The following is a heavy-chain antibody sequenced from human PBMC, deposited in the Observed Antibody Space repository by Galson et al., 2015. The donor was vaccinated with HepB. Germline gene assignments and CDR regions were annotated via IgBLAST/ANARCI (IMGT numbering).Heavy chain of an antibody. Sequence: SVKVSCKASGYTFTSYAMNWVRQAPGQGLEWMGWINTNTGNPTYAQGFTGRFVFSLDTSVSTAYLQISSLKAEDTAVYYCARTIAVAGALYWYFDLWGRGTLVTVSS. V-gene: IGHV7-4-1*02. D-gene: IGHD6-19*01. CDR2: INTNTGNP. J-gene: IGHJ2*01. CDR1: GYTFTSYA. CDR3: ARTIAVAGALYWYFDL.